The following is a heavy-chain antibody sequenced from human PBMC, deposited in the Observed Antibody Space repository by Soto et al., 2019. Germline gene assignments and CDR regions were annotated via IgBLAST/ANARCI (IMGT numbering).Heavy chain of an antibody. D-gene: IGHD3-22*01. Sequence: SETLSLTCTVSGGSISSCGYYWSWIRQHPGKGLEWIGYIYYSGSTYYNPSLKSRVTISVDTSKNQFSLKLSSVTAADTAVYYCARAALTTRPMTYYYYYGMDVWGQGTTVTVSS. J-gene: IGHJ6*02. CDR2: IYYSGST. V-gene: IGHV4-30-4*08. CDR1: GGSISSCGYY. CDR3: ARAALTTRPMTYYYYYGMDV.